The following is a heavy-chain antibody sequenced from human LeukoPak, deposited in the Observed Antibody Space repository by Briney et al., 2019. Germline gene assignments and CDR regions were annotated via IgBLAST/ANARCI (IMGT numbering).Heavy chain of an antibody. V-gene: IGHV3-48*03. J-gene: IGHJ5*02. Sequence: GGSLRLSCAASGFTFSSYEMNWVRQAPGKGLEWVSYISSSGSTIYYADSVKGRFTISRDNAKNSLYLQMNSLRAEDTAVYYCARDSDIVVVVAATHGMAWFDPWGQGTLVTVSS. CDR3: ARDSDIVVVVAATHGMAWFDP. D-gene: IGHD2-15*01. CDR2: ISSSGSTI. CDR1: GFTFSSYE.